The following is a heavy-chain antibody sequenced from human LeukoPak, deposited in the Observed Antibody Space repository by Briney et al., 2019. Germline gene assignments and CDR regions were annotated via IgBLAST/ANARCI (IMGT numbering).Heavy chain of an antibody. Sequence: PGGSLRLSCAASGFTFNNYGVHWVRQAPGKGLEWVAVIWFDGSYTYYADSVKGRFTISRDNSKNTLYLQMNSLRAEDTAVYYCARGLYYGSGSPIDYWGLGTLVTVSS. J-gene: IGHJ4*02. D-gene: IGHD3-10*01. CDR3: ARGLYYGSGSPIDY. V-gene: IGHV3-33*01. CDR2: IWFDGSYT. CDR1: GFTFNNYG.